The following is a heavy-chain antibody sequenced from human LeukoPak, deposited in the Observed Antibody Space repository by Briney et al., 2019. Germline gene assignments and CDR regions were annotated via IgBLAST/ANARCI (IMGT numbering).Heavy chain of an antibody. CDR1: GYTFTGYY. CDR3: ARDNLAAAGSFDY. Sequence: ASVKVSCKASGYTFTGYYMHWVRQAPGQGLEWMGWINPNSGGTNYAQKFQGRVTMTRDTPISTAYMELSRLRSDDTAVYYCARDNLAAAGSFDYWGQGTLVTVSS. CDR2: INPNSGGT. V-gene: IGHV1-2*02. D-gene: IGHD6-13*01. J-gene: IGHJ4*02.